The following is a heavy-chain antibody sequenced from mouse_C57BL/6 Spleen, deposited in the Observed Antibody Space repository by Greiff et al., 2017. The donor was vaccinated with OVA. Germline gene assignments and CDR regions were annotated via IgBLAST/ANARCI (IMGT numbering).Heavy chain of an antibody. D-gene: IGHD1-1*01. J-gene: IGHJ4*01. Sequence: VKLEESGPGLVAPSQSLSITCTVSGFSLTSYGVDWVGQPPGKGREWRGVIGGGGRTNYNSALMSRLSISKDNSKSQVFLKMNSLQTDDTAMYYCAKRGSSYAMDYWGQGTSVTVSS. CDR3: AKRGSSYAMDY. CDR2: IGGGGRT. CDR1: GFSLTSYG. V-gene: IGHV2-9*01.